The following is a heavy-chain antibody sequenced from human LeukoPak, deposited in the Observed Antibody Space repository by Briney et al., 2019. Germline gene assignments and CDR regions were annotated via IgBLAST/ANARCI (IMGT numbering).Heavy chain of an antibody. D-gene: IGHD1-26*01. Sequence: PGGSLRLSCAASGFTFSDYYMSWIRQAPGKGLEWVGRIKSKTDGGTTDYAAPVKGRFTISRDDSKNTLYLQMNSLKTEDTAVYYCTTDPFMWWELPHPWGQGTLVTVSS. CDR2: IKSKTDGGTT. CDR3: TTDPFMWWELPHP. CDR1: GFTFSDYY. V-gene: IGHV3-15*01. J-gene: IGHJ5*02.